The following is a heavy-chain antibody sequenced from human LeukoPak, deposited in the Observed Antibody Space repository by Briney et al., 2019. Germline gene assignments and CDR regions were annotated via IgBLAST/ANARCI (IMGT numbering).Heavy chain of an antibody. Sequence: ASVKVSCEASGHTFTSYGISWVRQAPGQGLEWMGWISAYNGNTNYAQKLQGRVTMTTDTSTSTAYMELRSLRSDDTAVYYCARVVPAAIRNWFDPWGQGTLVTVSS. J-gene: IGHJ5*02. CDR1: GHTFTSYG. D-gene: IGHD2-2*01. CDR2: ISAYNGNT. V-gene: IGHV1-18*01. CDR3: ARVVPAAIRNWFDP.